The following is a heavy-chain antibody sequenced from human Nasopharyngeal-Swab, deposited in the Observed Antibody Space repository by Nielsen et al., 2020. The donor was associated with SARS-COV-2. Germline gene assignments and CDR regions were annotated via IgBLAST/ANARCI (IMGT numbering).Heavy chain of an antibody. J-gene: IGHJ6*02. D-gene: IGHD5-18*01. CDR2: ISGSGGST. Sequence: GESLKISCAASGFTVSSNYMSWVRQAPGKGLEWVSAISGSGGSTYYADSVKGRFTISRDNSKNTLYLQMNSLRAEDTAVYYCARLEGGRGYSYGDYYYYYGMDVWGQGTTVTVSS. CDR3: ARLEGGRGYSYGDYYYYYGMDV. CDR1: GFTVSSNY. V-gene: IGHV3-23*01.